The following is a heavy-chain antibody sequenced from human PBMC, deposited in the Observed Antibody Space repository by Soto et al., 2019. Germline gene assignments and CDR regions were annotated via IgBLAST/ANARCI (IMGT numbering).Heavy chain of an antibody. Sequence: QVQLVQSGAEVKKPGSSVRVSCKASGTIFSSYTISWVRQAPGQGLEWMGRIIPILGETNSAQKFQGRVTITPDKSTNTAYMQLNSLRLEDSAVYYCARGLGGRMDDWGQGTTATVSS. V-gene: IGHV1-69*08. CDR1: GTIFSSYT. CDR3: ARGLGGRMDD. J-gene: IGHJ6*02. CDR2: IIPILGET. D-gene: IGHD3-16*01.